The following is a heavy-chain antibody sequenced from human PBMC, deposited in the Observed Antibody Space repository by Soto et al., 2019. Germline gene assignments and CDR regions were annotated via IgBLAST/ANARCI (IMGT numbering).Heavy chain of an antibody. Sequence: SVKVSFKASGGTFSSYAISWVRQAPGQGLEWMGGIIPIFGTANYAQKFQGRVTITADESTSTAYMELSSLRSEDTAVYECASEYCSGGSCYPIDYWGQGTMVTVSA. CDR1: GGTFSSYA. V-gene: IGHV1-69*13. J-gene: IGHJ4*02. D-gene: IGHD2-15*01. CDR3: ASEYCSGGSCYPIDY. CDR2: IIPIFGTA.